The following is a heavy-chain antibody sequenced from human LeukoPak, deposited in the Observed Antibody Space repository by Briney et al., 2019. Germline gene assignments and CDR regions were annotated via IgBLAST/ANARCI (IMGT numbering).Heavy chain of an antibody. J-gene: IGHJ4*02. Sequence: SQTLSLTSTVSGGSISSGSYYWSWIRQPAGKGLEWIGRIYTSGSTNYNPSLKSRVTISVDTSKNQFSLKLSSVTAADTAVYYCASGPRGYFDYWGQGTLVTVSS. CDR3: ASGPRGYFDY. D-gene: IGHD3-16*01. CDR1: GGSISSGSYY. V-gene: IGHV4-61*02. CDR2: IYTSGST.